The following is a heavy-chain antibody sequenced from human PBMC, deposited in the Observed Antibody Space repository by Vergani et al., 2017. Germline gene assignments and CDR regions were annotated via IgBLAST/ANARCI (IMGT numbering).Heavy chain of an antibody. CDR3: ARVSRGYQLLWGDY. D-gene: IGHD2-2*01. J-gene: IGHJ4*02. Sequence: VQLVESGGGVVQPGRSLRLSCAASGFTFSSYEMNWVRQAPGKGLEWVSYISSSGSTIYYADSVKGRFTISRDNAKNSLYLQMNSLRAEDTAVYYCARVSRGYQLLWGDYWGQGTLVTVSS. CDR1: GFTFSSYE. CDR2: ISSSGSTI. V-gene: IGHV3-48*03.